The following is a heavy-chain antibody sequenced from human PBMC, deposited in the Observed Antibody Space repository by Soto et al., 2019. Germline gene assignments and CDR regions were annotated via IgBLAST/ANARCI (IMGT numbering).Heavy chain of an antibody. V-gene: IGHV3-23*01. J-gene: IGHJ4*02. CDR3: AKSHVSGAMVSPEYYFDY. CDR1: GFTFSSYA. D-gene: IGHD5-18*01. CDR2: ISGSGGST. Sequence: GGSLRLSCAASGFTFSSYAMSWVRQAPGKGLEWVSAISGSGGSTYYADSVKGRFTISRDNSKNTLYLQMNSLRAEDTAVYYCAKSHVSGAMVSPEYYFDYWGQGTLVTVSS.